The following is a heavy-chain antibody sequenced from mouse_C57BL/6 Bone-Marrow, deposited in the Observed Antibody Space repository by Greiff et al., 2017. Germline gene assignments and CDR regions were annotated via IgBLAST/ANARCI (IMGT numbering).Heavy chain of an antibody. Sequence: VQLQQSGAELVRPGTSVKVSCKASGYAFTNYLIEWVKQRPGQGLEWIGVINPGGGGTNYNEKFKGKATLTADKSSSTAYMQLSSLTSEDSAVYFCARRSYCYGSSYLYYYAMDYWGQGTSVTVSS. CDR2: INPGGGGT. V-gene: IGHV1-54*01. CDR3: ARRSYCYGSSYLYYYAMDY. D-gene: IGHD1-1*01. CDR1: GYAFTNYL. J-gene: IGHJ4*01.